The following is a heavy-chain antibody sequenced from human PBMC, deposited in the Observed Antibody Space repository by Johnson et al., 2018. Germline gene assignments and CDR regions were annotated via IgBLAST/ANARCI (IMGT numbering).Heavy chain of an antibody. CDR2: IYYSGST. J-gene: IGHJ6*02. CDR3: ASYYYSYGMDV. V-gene: IGHV4-39*01. CDR1: GGSISSSSYY. Sequence: QVQLQESGPGLVKPSETLSLTCFVSGGSISSSSYYWGWIRQPPGKGLEWIGTIYYSGSTYYNPSLKRRVTISVDTSKNQFSLKLTSVTVADTAVYYCASYYYSYGMDVWGQGTTVTVSS.